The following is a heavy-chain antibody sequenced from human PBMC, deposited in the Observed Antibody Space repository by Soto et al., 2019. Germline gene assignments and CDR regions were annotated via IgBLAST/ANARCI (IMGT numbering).Heavy chain of an antibody. CDR1: GFTFSAYS. CDR2: ISGSGGST. D-gene: IGHD6-13*01. V-gene: IGHV3-23*04. CDR3: AKGVSYSSSCWFDP. Sequence: QLVESGGGLVQPGESLRLSCAASGFTFSAYSMNWVRQAPGKGLEWVSAISGSGGSTYYADSVKGRFTISRDNSKNTLYLQMNSLRAEDTAVYYCAKGVSYSSSCWFDPWGQGTLVTVSS. J-gene: IGHJ5*02.